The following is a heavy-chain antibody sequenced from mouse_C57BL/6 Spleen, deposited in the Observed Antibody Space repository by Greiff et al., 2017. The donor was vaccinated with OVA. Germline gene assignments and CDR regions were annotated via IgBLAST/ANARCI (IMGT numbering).Heavy chain of an antibody. J-gene: IGHJ1*03. V-gene: IGHV1-80*01. CDR1: GYAFSSYW. D-gene: IGHD2-3*01. CDR3: ARGPHYDGYSFDV. Sequence: QVQLQQSGAELVKPGASVKISCKASGYAFSSYWMNWVKQRPGQGLEWIGQIYPGDGDTNYNGKFKGKATLTADKSSSTAYMQLSSLTSEDSAVYFCARGPHYDGYSFDVWGTGTTVTVSS. CDR2: IYPGDGDT.